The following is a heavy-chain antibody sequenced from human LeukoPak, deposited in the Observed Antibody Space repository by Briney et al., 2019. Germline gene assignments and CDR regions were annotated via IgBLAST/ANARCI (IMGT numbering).Heavy chain of an antibody. V-gene: IGHV5-51*01. J-gene: IGHJ4*02. CDR3: ARRARVYSYGQETDFDY. Sequence: GESLKISCKGSGYSFTSYWIGWVRQMPGKGLEWMGIIYPGDSDTRYSPSFQGQVTISADKSISTAYLQWSSLKASDTAMYYCARRARVYSYGQETDFDYWGQGTLVTVSS. D-gene: IGHD5-18*01. CDR2: IYPGDSDT. CDR1: GYSFTSYW.